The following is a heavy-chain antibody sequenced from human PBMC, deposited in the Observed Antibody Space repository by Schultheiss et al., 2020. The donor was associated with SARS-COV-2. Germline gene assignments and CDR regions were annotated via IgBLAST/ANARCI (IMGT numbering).Heavy chain of an antibody. V-gene: IGHV4-34*01. Sequence: SETLSLTCAVYGGSFSGYYWSWIRQPPGKGLEWIGYIYYSGSTYYNPSLKSRVTISVDTSKNQFSLKLSSVTAADTAVYYCAREFKIRYPYDMDAWGQGTTVTVSS. CDR1: GGSFSGYY. D-gene: IGHD3-9*01. CDR2: IYYSGST. J-gene: IGHJ6*02. CDR3: AREFKIRYPYDMDA.